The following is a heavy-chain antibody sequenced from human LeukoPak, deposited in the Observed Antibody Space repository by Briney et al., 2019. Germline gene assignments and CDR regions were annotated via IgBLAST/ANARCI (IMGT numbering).Heavy chain of an antibody. CDR2: IKSKTDGGTT. Sequence: GGSLRLSCAASGFTFSNAWMSWVRQAPGKGLEWVGRIKSKTDGGTTDYAAPVKDRFTISRDDSKNTLYLQMNSLKTEDTAVYYCTTDSSYRITMVRGVIIKMKDLDYWGQGTLVTVSS. V-gene: IGHV3-15*01. D-gene: IGHD3-10*01. CDR3: TTDSSYRITMVRGVIIKMKDLDY. CDR1: GFTFSNAW. J-gene: IGHJ4*02.